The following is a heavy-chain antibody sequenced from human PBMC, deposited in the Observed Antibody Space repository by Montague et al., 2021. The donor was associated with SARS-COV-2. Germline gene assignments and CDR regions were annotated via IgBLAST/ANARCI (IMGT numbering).Heavy chain of an antibody. CDR3: ARGHLSVSMIVVVFTSASYFFDY. J-gene: IGHJ4*02. Sequence: SETLSLTCGVYGGSFGDDHWSWIRQPPGKGLEWIGDIKQSGSTNYNPSLKSRVTISVDTSKNQFSLKLTSVTAADTAVYFCARGHLSVSMIVVVFTSASYFFDYWGPGAPGTVSS. D-gene: IGHD3-22*01. CDR2: IKQSGST. CDR1: GGSFGDDH. V-gene: IGHV4-34*01.